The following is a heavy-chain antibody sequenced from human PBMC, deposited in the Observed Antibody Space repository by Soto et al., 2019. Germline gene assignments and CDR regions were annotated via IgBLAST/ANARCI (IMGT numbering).Heavy chain of an antibody. CDR2: INHSGRT. D-gene: IGHD4-17*01. CDR1: GGPFRGYY. Sequence: SETLSLTCAVYGGPFRGYYWSWIRQPPGKGLGWIGEINHSGRTNYNPSLKSRVTISVDTSKNQFSLKLSPVTAADTAVYYCARDVGHDYGDNGGYWGQGTLVTV. V-gene: IGHV4-34*01. J-gene: IGHJ4*02. CDR3: ARDVGHDYGDNGGY.